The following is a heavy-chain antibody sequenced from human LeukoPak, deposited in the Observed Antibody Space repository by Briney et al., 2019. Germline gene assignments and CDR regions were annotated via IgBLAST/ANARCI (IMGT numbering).Heavy chain of an antibody. CDR2: IYYSGSN. Sequence: PSETLSLTCTVSGGSISSYYWSWIRQPPGKGLEWIGYIYYSGSNNYNPSLKSRVTISVDTSKNQFSLKLSSVTAADTAVYYCVRERYPDYGIIDYWGQGTLVTVSS. CDR1: GGSISSYY. J-gene: IGHJ4*02. CDR3: VRERYPDYGIIDY. D-gene: IGHD4-17*01. V-gene: IGHV4-59*01.